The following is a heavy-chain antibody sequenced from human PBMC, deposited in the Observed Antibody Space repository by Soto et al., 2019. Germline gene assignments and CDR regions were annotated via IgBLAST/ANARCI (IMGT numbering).Heavy chain of an antibody. CDR3: ARASDWNYVQDF. Sequence: GGSLRLSCAASGFTFTRYRIHWVRQPPGKGLEWVGRINSDGARIEYGDSVKGRSTISRGNDHNMVFLQMNSLTDEASGIYFCARASDWNYVQDFWGQGTLVTVSS. CDR2: INSDGARI. J-gene: IGHJ4*02. D-gene: IGHD1-7*01. V-gene: IGHV3-74*03. CDR1: GFTFTRYR.